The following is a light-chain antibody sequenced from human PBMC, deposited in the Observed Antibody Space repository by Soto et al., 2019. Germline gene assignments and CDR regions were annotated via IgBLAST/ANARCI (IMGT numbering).Light chain of an antibody. CDR3: LQDYNWPWT. J-gene: IGKJ1*01. Sequence: MQLTQSPATRSLSVGDRVTSAWRASTGVRTDLSWYQQKPGKVPKVLIYAATSLHSGVPSRFSGSGSGTDFTLTISSLQPEDFATYYCLQDYNWPWTFGQGTKVDIK. CDR2: AAT. V-gene: IGKV1-6*01. CDR1: TGVRTD.